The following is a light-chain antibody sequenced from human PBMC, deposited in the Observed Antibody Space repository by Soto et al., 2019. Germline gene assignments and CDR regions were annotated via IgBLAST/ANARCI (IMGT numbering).Light chain of an antibody. CDR3: SSEAGSHTLV. V-gene: IGLV2-11*01. CDR1: SSDVGGYAY. Sequence: QSALTQPRSLSGSPGQSLTISCTGSSSDVGGYAYVSWYQHHPGKAPKLIIYDVYKPPSGVPGRFSGSKSGNTASLTISGLQADDEADYHCSSEAGSHTLVFGGGTKVTVL. CDR2: DVY. J-gene: IGLJ3*02.